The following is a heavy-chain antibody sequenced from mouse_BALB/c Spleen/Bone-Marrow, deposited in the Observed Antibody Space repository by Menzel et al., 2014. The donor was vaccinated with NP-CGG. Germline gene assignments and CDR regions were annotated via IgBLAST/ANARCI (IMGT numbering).Heavy chain of an antibody. CDR1: GYTFTSYW. CDR3: ARDHFYSGNYEFAY. J-gene: IGHJ3*01. CDR2: IDPSDSET. V-gene: IGHV1-69*02. Sequence: VQLQQSGPEVVKPGAPEKVSCKASGYTFTSYWMNWVKQRPGRGLEWIGRIDPSDSETHYNQKLKDKATLTVDKSSSTAYIQLSSLTSEDPAVYYCARDHFYSGNYEFAYWVQGTLVTVSA. D-gene: IGHD2-1*01.